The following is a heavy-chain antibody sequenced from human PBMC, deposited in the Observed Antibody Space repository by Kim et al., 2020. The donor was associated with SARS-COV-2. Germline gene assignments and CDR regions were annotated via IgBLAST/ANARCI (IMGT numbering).Heavy chain of an antibody. CDR3: AREDDYYYDSSGFLDY. Sequence: SQTLSLTCAISGDSVSSNSAARNWIRQSPSRGLEWLGRTYYRSKWYNDYAVSVKSRITINPDTSKNQFSLQLNSVTPEDTAVYYCAREDDYYYDSSGFLDYWGQGTLVTVSS. D-gene: IGHD3-22*01. CDR2: TYYRSKWYN. CDR1: GDSVSSNSAA. J-gene: IGHJ4*02. V-gene: IGHV6-1*01.